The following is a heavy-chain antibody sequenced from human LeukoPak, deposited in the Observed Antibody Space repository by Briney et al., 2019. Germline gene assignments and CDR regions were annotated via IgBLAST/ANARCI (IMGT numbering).Heavy chain of an antibody. CDR2: IYGGGST. CDR1: GFTFDDYG. D-gene: IGHD3-10*01. CDR3: ASPYSYASGSLDV. V-gene: IGHV3-53*01. J-gene: IGHJ6*04. Sequence: PGGSLRLSCAASGFTFDDYGMSWVRQAPGKGLEWVSLIYGGGSTYYADSVKGRFTISRDKSKNTLYLQMNSLRAEDTAVYYCASPYSYASGSLDVWGKGTTVTISS.